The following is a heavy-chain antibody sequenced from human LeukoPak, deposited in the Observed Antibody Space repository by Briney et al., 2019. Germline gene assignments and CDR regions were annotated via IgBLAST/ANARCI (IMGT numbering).Heavy chain of an antibody. J-gene: IGHJ4*02. CDR1: GFTFSRYS. CDR2: INSGSSTI. D-gene: IGHD3-10*01. CDR3: ARDGEANGPDFDS. V-gene: IGHV3-48*01. Sequence: PGGSLRLSCAVSGFTFSRYSMNWVRQAPGKGLEWISYINSGSSTIYYADSVKGRFAISRDNVKNSLYLEMNSLRAEDTAVYYCARDGEANGPDFDSWGQGTLVTVSS.